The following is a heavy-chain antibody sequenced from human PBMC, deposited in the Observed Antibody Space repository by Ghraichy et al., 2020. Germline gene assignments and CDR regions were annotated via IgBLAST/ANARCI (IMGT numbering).Heavy chain of an antibody. CDR1: GFTFTSSA. D-gene: IGHD6-19*01. Sequence: SVKVSCKASGFTFTSSAVQWVRQARGQCLEWIEWIVVGSSNTNYAQKFQERVTITRDMSTSTAYMELSSLRSEDTAVYYCAAEYSSGNGYYYYYGMDVWGQGTTVTVSS. CDR3: AAEYSSGNGYYYYYGMDV. V-gene: IGHV1-58*01. J-gene: IGHJ6*02. CDR2: IVVGSSNT.